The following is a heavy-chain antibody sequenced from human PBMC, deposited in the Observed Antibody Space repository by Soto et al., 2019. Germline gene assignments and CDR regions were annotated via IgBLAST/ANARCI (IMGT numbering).Heavy chain of an antibody. CDR3: ARDHTPLLSSLVG. D-gene: IGHD2-15*01. CDR1: GFTFSSYG. V-gene: IGHV3-33*01. Sequence: QVQLVESGGGVVQPGRSLRLSCAASGFTFSSYGMHWVRQAPGKGLEWVAVIWYDASNKYYADSVKGRFTISRDNSKNTLYLQMNSLRAEDTAVYYCARDHTPLLSSLVGWGQGTLVTVSS. CDR2: IWYDASNK. J-gene: IGHJ4*02.